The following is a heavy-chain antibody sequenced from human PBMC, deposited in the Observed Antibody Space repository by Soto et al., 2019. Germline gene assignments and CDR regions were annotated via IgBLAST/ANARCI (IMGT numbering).Heavy chain of an antibody. CDR3: AHSCYYDSSGCDAFDI. V-gene: IGHV2-5*01. D-gene: IGHD3-22*01. CDR1: GFSLSTSGVG. Sequence: GSGPTLVNPTQTLTLTCTFSGFSLSTSGVGVGWIRQPPGKALEWLALIYWNDDKRYSPSLKSRLTITKDTSKNQVVLTMTNMDPVDTATYYCAHSCYYDSSGCDAFDIPRRRTIVTVSS. CDR2: IYWNDDK. J-gene: IGHJ3*02.